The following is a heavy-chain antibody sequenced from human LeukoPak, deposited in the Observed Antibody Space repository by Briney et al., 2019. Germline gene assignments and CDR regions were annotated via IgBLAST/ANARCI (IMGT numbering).Heavy chain of an antibody. D-gene: IGHD3-22*01. CDR1: GFTFDDYG. CDR3: AMDSSGYPDAFDI. V-gene: IGHV3-20*04. J-gene: IGHJ3*02. CDR2: IKWNGGST. Sequence: GGSLRLSCAASGFTFDDYGMSWVRQAPGKGLEWVSSIKWNGGSTGYADSVKGRFTISRDNAKNSLYLQMNSLRAEDTAVYYCAMDSSGYPDAFDIWGQGTMVTVSS.